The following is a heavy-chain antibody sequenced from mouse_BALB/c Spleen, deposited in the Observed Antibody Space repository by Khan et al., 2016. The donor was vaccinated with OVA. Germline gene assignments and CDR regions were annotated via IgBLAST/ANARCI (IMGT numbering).Heavy chain of an antibody. CDR2: ISYSGRT. CDR1: GYSITSDYA. D-gene: IGHD1-1*01. CDR3: ARSVTITTVVATNFDY. Sequence: EVQLQESGPGLVKPSQSLSLTCTVTGYSITSDYAWNWIRQFPGNKLEWVGYISYSGRTSYNPSLKSRISITRDTSKNQLFLQLSSVTTEDTATYYCARSVTITTVVATNFDYWGQATTLAVSS. V-gene: IGHV3-2*02. J-gene: IGHJ2*01.